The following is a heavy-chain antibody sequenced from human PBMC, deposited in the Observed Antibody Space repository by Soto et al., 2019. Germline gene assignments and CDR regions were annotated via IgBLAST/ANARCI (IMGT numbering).Heavy chain of an antibody. J-gene: IGHJ3*02. CDR2: INWNGGST. Sequence: GGSLRLSCAASGFTFDDYGMSWVRQAPGKGLEWVSGINWNGGSTGYADSVKGRFTISRDNAKNSLYLQMNSLRAEDTALYHCARGNIGYCIGGSCYADAFDIWGQGTMVTVSS. CDR1: GFTFDDYG. CDR3: ARGNIGYCIGGSCYADAFDI. V-gene: IGHV3-20*01. D-gene: IGHD2-15*01.